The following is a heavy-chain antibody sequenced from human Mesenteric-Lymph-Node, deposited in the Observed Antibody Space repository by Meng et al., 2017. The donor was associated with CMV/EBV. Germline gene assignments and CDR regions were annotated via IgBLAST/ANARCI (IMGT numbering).Heavy chain of an antibody. J-gene: IGHJ4*02. Sequence: SLKISCAASGFTFDDYAMHWVRQAPGKGLEWVSGISWNSGSIGYADSVKGRFTISRDNSKNTLYLQMNSLRAEDTAVYYCAKDRDGNPDDYWGQGTLVTVSS. CDR2: ISWNSGSI. CDR1: GFTFDDYA. CDR3: AKDRDGNPDDY. V-gene: IGHV3-9*01. D-gene: IGHD1-14*01.